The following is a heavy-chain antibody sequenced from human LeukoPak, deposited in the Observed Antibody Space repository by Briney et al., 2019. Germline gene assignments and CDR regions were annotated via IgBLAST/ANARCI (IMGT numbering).Heavy chain of an antibody. CDR1: GYTFTNYA. Sequence: ASVKVSCKASGYTFTNYAMHWVRQAPGQGLEWMGWINAGNGNTKYSQKFQGRVTIIRDTSASTVYMDLSSLRSEDTAVYYCARFSSPFQLLTPFDYWGQGALVTVSS. V-gene: IGHV1-3*01. D-gene: IGHD2-21*01. J-gene: IGHJ4*02. CDR3: ARFSSPFQLLTPFDY. CDR2: INAGNGNT.